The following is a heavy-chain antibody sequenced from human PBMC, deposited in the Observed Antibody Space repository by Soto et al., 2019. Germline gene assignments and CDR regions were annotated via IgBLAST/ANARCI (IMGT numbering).Heavy chain of an antibody. J-gene: IGHJ6*02. CDR1: GFTFSSYA. CDR3: AKEVCSITSCYGSYGMDV. D-gene: IGHD2-2*01. Sequence: EVQLLESGGGLVQPGGSLRLSCAASGFTFSSYAMSWVRQAPGKGLEWVSAISGSGGSTYYADSVKARFTISRDNSKNTLYLQMNSLRAEDTAVYYCAKEVCSITSCYGSYGMDVWGQGTTVTVSS. V-gene: IGHV3-23*01. CDR2: ISGSGGST.